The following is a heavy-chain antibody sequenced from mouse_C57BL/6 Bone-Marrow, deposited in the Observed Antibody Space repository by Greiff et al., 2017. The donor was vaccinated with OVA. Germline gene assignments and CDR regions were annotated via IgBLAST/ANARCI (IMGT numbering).Heavy chain of an antibody. J-gene: IGHJ4*01. D-gene: IGHD2-4*01. CDR3: ATYDYEDYAMDY. CDR2: IYPGSGNT. Sequence: QVQLKQSGAELVRPGASVKLSCKASGYTFTDYYINWVKQRPGQGLEWIARIYPGSGNTSYNEKFKGKATLTAEKSSSTAYMQLSSLTSEDSAVYVCATYDYEDYAMDYWGQGTSVTVSS. V-gene: IGHV1-76*01. CDR1: GYTFTDYY.